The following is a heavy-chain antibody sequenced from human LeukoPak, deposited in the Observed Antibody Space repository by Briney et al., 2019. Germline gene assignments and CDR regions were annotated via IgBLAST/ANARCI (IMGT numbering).Heavy chain of an antibody. CDR3: ATEDFQWLATPARRYFDY. CDR1: GYTFTSYD. CDR2: MNPNSGNT. V-gene: IGHV1-8*01. Sequence: ASVKVSCKASGYTFTSYDINWVRQATGQGLEWMGWMNPNSGNTGYAQKFQGRVTMTRNTSISTAYMELSSLRSEDTAVYYCATEDFQWLATPARRYFDYWGQGTLVTVSS. J-gene: IGHJ4*02. D-gene: IGHD6-19*01.